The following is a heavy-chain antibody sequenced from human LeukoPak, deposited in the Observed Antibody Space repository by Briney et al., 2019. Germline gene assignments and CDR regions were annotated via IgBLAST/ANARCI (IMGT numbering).Heavy chain of an antibody. CDR3: ARIVNYYDSSVRVGHDY. CDR1: GDSISNGDYY. CDR2: IHDSGST. D-gene: IGHD3-22*01. J-gene: IGHJ4*02. V-gene: IGHV4-30-4*01. Sequence: PSETLSLTCTVSGDSISNGDYYWSWIRQPPGKGLEWIGYIHDSGSTYYNPSLKTRLAMSVDTSKNQFSLNLSSVTAADTAVYYCARIVNYYDSSVRVGHDYWGQGTLVTVSS.